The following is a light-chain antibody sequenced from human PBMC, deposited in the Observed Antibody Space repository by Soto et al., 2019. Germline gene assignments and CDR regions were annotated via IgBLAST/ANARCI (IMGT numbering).Light chain of an antibody. V-gene: IGKV1-5*01. CDR3: QQVNVYPST. J-gene: IGKJ4*01. CDR2: DAS. CDR1: QSIRSW. Sequence: IQLTQSPSTLSASAGDGVTITCRASQSIRSWLAWYQHKPGKAPKLLIYDASSLESGVPSRFSGSGSGTEFTLTISSLQPDDFATYYCQQVNVYPSTFGGGTKVDIK.